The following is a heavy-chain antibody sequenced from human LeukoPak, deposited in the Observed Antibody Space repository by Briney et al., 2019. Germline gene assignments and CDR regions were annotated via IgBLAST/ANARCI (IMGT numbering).Heavy chain of an antibody. D-gene: IGHD3-22*01. Sequence: SETLSLTCAVYGGSFSGYYWSWIRQPPGKGLEWIGEINHSGSTNYNPSLKSRVTISVDTSKNQFSLKLSSVTAADTAVYYCARGNGYYDSSGYYPFDYWGQGTLVTVSS. V-gene: IGHV4-34*01. CDR3: ARGNGYYDSSGYYPFDY. CDR2: INHSGST. CDR1: GGSFSGYY. J-gene: IGHJ4*02.